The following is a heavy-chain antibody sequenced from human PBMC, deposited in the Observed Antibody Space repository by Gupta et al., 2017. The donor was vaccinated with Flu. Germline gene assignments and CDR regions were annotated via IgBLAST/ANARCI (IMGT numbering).Heavy chain of an antibody. D-gene: IGHD1-1*01. J-gene: IGHJ4*02. V-gene: IGHV3-64D*06. CDR1: GFTFSSYA. CDR2: ISSNGGST. CDR3: VKGATKHHYYFDY. Sequence: EVQLVESGGGLVQPGGSLRLSCSASGFTFSSYAMHWVRQAPGKGLEYVSAISSNGGSTYYADSVKGRFTISRDNSKNTLYLQMSSLRAEDTAVYYCVKGATKHHYYFDYWGQGTLVTVSS.